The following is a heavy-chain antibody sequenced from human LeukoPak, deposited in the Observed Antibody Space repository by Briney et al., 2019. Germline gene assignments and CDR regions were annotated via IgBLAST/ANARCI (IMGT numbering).Heavy chain of an antibody. CDR3: AREIASGWYNYFDY. CDR2: FGSSTTNYV. V-gene: IGHV3-21*01. D-gene: IGHD6-19*01. Sequence: PGGSLRLSYAASGFTFRTHSMSWVRQAPGKGLEWVSSFGSSTTNYVYYGDSVRGRFTISRDNAKNSLYLQMNSLSAEDTAVYYCAREIASGWYNYFDYWGQGTLVTVSS. J-gene: IGHJ4*02. CDR1: GFTFRTHS.